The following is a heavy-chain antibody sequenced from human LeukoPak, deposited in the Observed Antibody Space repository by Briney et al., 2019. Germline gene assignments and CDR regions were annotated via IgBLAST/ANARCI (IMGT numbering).Heavy chain of an antibody. D-gene: IGHD3-10*01. V-gene: IGHV3-21*01. CDR1: GFTFSSYS. J-gene: IGHJ4*02. Sequence: GGSLRLSCAASGFTFSSYSMNWVRQAPGKGLEWVSSISSSSYIYYADSVKGRFTISRDNAKNSLYLQMNSLRAEDTAVYYCARGRYYYGSGSSDYWGQGTLVTVSS. CDR2: ISSSSYI. CDR3: ARGRYYYGSGSSDY.